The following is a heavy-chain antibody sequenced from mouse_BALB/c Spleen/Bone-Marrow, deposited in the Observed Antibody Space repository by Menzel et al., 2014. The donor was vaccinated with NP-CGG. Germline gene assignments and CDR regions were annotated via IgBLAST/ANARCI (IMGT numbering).Heavy chain of an antibody. CDR1: GFTFTSYW. V-gene: IGHV1S81*02. CDR2: INPSNGRT. CDR3: ARDGKYRYAKDY. D-gene: IGHD2-1*01. J-gene: IGHJ4*01. Sequence: QAQLYQPGDELVKPGASVKLSCMASGFTFTSYWIHWVKQRPGQGPEWIGEINPSNGRTNYNEKFKSKATLTEDKSSSTAYMQLSRLTSEDSAVYYCARDGKYRYAKDYWGQATSVTVSS.